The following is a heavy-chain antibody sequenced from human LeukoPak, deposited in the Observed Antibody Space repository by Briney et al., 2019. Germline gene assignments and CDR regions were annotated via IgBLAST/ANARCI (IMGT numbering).Heavy chain of an antibody. D-gene: IGHD6-19*01. V-gene: IGHV3-30*04. J-gene: IGHJ6*03. CDR3: ARDGVAGVYYYYYYYMDV. Sequence: GGSLRLSCAASGFTFSSYAMHWVRQAPGKGLEWVAVISYDGSNKYYADSVKGRFTISRDNSKNTLYLQMNSLRAEDTAVYYCARDGVAGVYYYYYYYMDVWGKGTTVTVSS. CDR2: ISYDGSNK. CDR1: GFTFSSYA.